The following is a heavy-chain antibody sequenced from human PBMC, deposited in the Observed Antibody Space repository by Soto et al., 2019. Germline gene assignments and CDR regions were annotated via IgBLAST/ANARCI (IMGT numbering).Heavy chain of an antibody. CDR2: IIPIFGTA. D-gene: IGHD6-6*01. J-gene: IGHJ5*02. V-gene: IGHV1-69*12. CDR1: GGTFSSYA. CDR3: ASSDGRRSSRLGVGCFDP. Sequence: QVQLVQSGAEVKKPGSSVKVSCKASGGTFSSYAISWVRQAPGQGLEWMGGIIPIFGTANYAQKFQGRVTITADESTSTAYRELSSLRSEDTAVYYCASSDGRRSSRLGVGCFDPWGQGTLVTVSS.